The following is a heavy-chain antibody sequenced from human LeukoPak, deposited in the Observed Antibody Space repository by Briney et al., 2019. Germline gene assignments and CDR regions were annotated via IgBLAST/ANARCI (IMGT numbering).Heavy chain of an antibody. V-gene: IGHV3-11*04. CDR2: ISSGGSTI. CDR1: GFTFSDYY. Sequence: GGSLRLSCAASGFTFSDYYMTWIRQAPGKGLEWVSYISSGGSTIYYADPVKGRFTISRNNAKKSLYLQMNSLRVEDTAVYYCARSGPGLDNWFDPWGQGTLVTVSS. D-gene: IGHD3/OR15-3a*01. J-gene: IGHJ5*02. CDR3: ARSGPGLDNWFDP.